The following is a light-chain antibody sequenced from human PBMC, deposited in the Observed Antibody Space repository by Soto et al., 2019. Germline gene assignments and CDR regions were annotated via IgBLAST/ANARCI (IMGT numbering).Light chain of an antibody. J-gene: IGLJ3*02. CDR1: TGAVTSNHY. Sequence: QTVVTQEPSLTVSPGGTVSLTCGSSTGAVTSNHYPFWFQQKPGQAPRTLIYDTGNKLSWTPARFSGSLLGVKAALTLSGAQPEDEADYYCLLSYNNVRVFGGGTKVTVL. CDR2: DTG. V-gene: IGLV7-46*01. CDR3: LLSYNNVRV.